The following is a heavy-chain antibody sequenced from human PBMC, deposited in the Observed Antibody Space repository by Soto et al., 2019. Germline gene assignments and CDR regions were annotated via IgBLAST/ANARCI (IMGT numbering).Heavy chain of an antibody. CDR2: ITAGGDGT. V-gene: IGHV3-23*01. CDR3: APLVYCSGGRCQYAAFAI. Sequence: EVQVLESGGGLVQPGGSLRLSCEASGITFSNYMMTWIRQAPGKGLEWVSTITAGGDGTYYADSVKGRFTMSRVTSKNRQYLQINRLIAKDTAVYYGAPLVYCSGGRCQYAAFAIRGQGTMVTVSS. D-gene: IGHD2-15*01. J-gene: IGHJ3*02. CDR1: GITFSNYM.